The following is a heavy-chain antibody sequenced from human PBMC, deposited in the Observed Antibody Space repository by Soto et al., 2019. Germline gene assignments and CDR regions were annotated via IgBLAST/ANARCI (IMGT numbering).Heavy chain of an antibody. CDR3: ARAYYDSSGYYYVRAAFDI. V-gene: IGHV3-53*01. CDR1: GFTVSSNY. Sequence: GGSLRLSCAASGFTVSSNYMSWVRQAPGKGLEWVPVIYSGGSTYYADSVKGRFTISRDNSKNTLYLQMNSLSAEDTAVYYCARAYYDSSGYYYVRAAFDIWGQGTMVTVSS. D-gene: IGHD3-22*01. CDR2: IYSGGST. J-gene: IGHJ3*02.